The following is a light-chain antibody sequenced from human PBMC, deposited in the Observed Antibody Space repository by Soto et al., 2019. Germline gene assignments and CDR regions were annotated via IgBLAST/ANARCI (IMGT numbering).Light chain of an antibody. V-gene: IGKV1-12*01. J-gene: IGKJ5*01. CDR2: TAS. CDR1: QAIDSW. Sequence: DLQMTQSPSCAAASVGDRVTVTCRASQAIDSWLAWYQQKTGKAPKLLIHTASTLQSGVPSRFSGSGSGTQFTLTISSLKPEDFATYYCQKTNTFPITFGHGTRLEIK. CDR3: QKTNTFPIT.